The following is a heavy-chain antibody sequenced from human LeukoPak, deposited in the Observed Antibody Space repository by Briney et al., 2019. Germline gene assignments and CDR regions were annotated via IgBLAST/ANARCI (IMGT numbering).Heavy chain of an antibody. CDR2: TYYRSKWYN. Sequence: SQTLSLTCAISGDSVSSNSAAWNWIRQSPSRGLEWLGRTYYRSKWYNDYAVSVKSRITINPDTSKNQFSLQPNSVTPEDTAVYFCARDRSYDSSGYYSYLDYWGQGTLVTVSS. D-gene: IGHD3-22*01. J-gene: IGHJ4*02. CDR1: GDSVSSNSAA. V-gene: IGHV6-1*01. CDR3: ARDRSYDSSGYYSYLDY.